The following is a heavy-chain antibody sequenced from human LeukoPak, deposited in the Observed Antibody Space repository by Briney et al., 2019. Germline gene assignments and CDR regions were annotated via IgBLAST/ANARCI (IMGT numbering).Heavy chain of an antibody. CDR1: GGSISSYY. V-gene: IGHV4-59*01. CDR2: IYYSGST. Sequence: PSGTLSLTCTVSGGSISSYYWSWIRQPPGKGLEWIGYIYYSGSTNYNPSLKSRVTISVDTSKNQFSLKLSSVTAADTAVYYCARLAVFGDAFDIWGQGNPGHRLL. J-gene: IGHJ3*02. D-gene: IGHD2-21*01. CDR3: ARLAVFGDAFDI.